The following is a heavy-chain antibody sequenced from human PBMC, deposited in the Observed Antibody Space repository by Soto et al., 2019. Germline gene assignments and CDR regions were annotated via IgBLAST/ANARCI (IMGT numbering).Heavy chain of an antibody. Sequence: SETLSLTCTVSGGFISRYYWSRIRQPPGKGLEWIGFIYYNGYTNYNPSLRSRVTISVDTSKNQFSLKLNSVTAADTAVYYCARVNGGVGASFDSWGQGARVTVSS. CDR1: GGFISRYY. J-gene: IGHJ4*02. CDR2: IYYNGYT. V-gene: IGHV4-59*01. D-gene: IGHD1-26*01. CDR3: ARVNGGVGASFDS.